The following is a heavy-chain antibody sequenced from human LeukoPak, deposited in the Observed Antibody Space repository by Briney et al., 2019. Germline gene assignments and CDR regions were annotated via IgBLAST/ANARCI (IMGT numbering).Heavy chain of an antibody. CDR3: ARSTGTTFGFSDY. J-gene: IGHJ4*02. Sequence: GASVKVSCKASGYIFTGYYMHWVRQAPGQGLEWMGWSNPNSGGTNYAQKFQGRVTMTRDPSISTAYMGLSRLRSDDTAVYYCARSTGTTFGFSDYWGQGTLVTVSS. CDR1: GYIFTGYY. D-gene: IGHD3-16*01. V-gene: IGHV1-2*02. CDR2: SNPNSGGT.